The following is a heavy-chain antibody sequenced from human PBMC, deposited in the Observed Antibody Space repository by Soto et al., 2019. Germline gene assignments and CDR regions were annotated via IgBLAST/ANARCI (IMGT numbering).Heavy chain of an antibody. J-gene: IGHJ4*02. CDR2: ISGSGGST. CDR1: GFTFSSYA. Sequence: PLRLSCAAAGFTFSSYAVSWVRQAPGKGLEWVSAISGSGGSTYYADSVTGRFTISRDNSKNTLYLQMNSLRAEDTAVYYCAKRGGSPGNFDYWGQGTLVTVSS. V-gene: IGHV3-23*01. D-gene: IGHD5-12*01. CDR3: AKRGGSPGNFDY.